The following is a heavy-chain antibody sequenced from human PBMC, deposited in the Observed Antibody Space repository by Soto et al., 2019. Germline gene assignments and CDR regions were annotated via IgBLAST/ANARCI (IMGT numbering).Heavy chain of an antibody. Sequence: SEILSLTCAVYGESFSGHIWTWIRQTPGKGLQWIGQINHSGSASYNPSLKSRVTISVHTSNSQFSLELSSVTAADTAVYYCARGLITGSHYSGGWYYFDSWGQGTQVTV. CDR1: GESFSGHI. CDR3: ARGLITGSHYSGGWYYFDS. V-gene: IGHV4-34*01. J-gene: IGHJ4*02. D-gene: IGHD6-19*01. CDR2: INHSGSA.